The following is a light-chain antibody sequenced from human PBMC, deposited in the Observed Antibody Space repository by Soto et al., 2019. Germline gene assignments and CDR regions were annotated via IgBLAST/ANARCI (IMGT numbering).Light chain of an antibody. CDR2: AAS. CDR1: QGISNY. J-gene: IGKJ2*01. Sequence: LSARSACIGDRVISTCRVSQGISNYLAWYQQKPWKVPKLLIYAASTLHSGVPSRFSGSGSGTDFTLTISSLQSEDFAVYYCQHYDNWPPRTFG. V-gene: IGKV1-27*01. CDR3: QHYDNWPPRT.